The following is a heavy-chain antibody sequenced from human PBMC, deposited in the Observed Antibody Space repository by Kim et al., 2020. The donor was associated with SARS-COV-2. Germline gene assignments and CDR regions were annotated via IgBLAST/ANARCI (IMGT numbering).Heavy chain of an antibody. CDR1: GFTFSDYY. Sequence: GGSLRLSCAASGFTFSDYYMSWIRQAPGKGLEWVSYISSSSSYTNYADSVKGRFTLFRDNAKNSLYLQMNSLRAEDTAVYYCARVEREPTTYYYDSSGYPYWYFDLWGRGTLVTVSS. CDR2: ISSSSSYT. D-gene: IGHD3-22*01. CDR3: ARVEREPTTYYYDSSGYPYWYFDL. J-gene: IGHJ2*01. V-gene: IGHV3-11*03.